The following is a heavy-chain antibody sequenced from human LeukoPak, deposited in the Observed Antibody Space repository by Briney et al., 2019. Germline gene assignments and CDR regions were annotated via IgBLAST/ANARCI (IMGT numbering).Heavy chain of an antibody. CDR1: GFTFSSYS. D-gene: IGHD3-10*01. V-gene: IGHV3-30*18. Sequence: GRSLSLSCTASGFTFSSYSIHWFRQAPDKGLVWVAVISSDGNRQYFGDSVRGRFTISRDNSKNTVFLQMNSLSTEDTGVYYCAKAGDMLRGLTHYWGQGTLVTVSS. J-gene: IGHJ4*02. CDR3: AKAGDMLRGLTHY. CDR2: ISSDGNRQ.